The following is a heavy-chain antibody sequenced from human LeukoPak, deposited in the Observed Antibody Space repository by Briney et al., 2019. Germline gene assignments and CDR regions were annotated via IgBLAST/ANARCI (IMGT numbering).Heavy chain of an antibody. D-gene: IGHD2-21*01. CDR2: IYHSGST. CDR1: GGSISSGGYY. Sequence: PSETLSLTCTVSGGSISSGGYYWSWIRQPPGKGLEWIGYIYHSGSTYYNPSLKSRVTISVDRSKNQFSLKLSSVTAADTAVYYCARGAFGGDSYYYYYYMDVWGKGTTVTVSS. V-gene: IGHV4-30-2*01. J-gene: IGHJ6*03. CDR3: ARGAFGGDSYYYYYYMDV.